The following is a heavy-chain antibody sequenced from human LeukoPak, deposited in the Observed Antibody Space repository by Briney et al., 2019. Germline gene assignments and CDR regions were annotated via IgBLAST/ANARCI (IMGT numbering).Heavy chain of an antibody. V-gene: IGHV4-31*03. CDR2: IYYSGST. J-gene: IGHJ2*01. CDR1: GGSISSGGYY. D-gene: IGHD3-16*01. CDR3: AREVGGSADL. Sequence: SETLSLTCTVSGGSISSGGYYWSWMRQHPGKGREWIGYIYYSGSTYYNPSLKSRVTISVDTSKNQFSLKLSSVTAADTAVYYCAREVGGSADLWGRGTLVTVSS.